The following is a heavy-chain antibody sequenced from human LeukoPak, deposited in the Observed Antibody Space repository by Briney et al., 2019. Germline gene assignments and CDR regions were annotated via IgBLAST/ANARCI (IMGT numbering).Heavy chain of an antibody. D-gene: IGHD6-19*01. CDR1: GYTFTSYG. J-gene: IGHJ4*02. V-gene: IGHV1-18*01. CDR2: ISAYNGAT. CDR3: ARSPSSSGWYADY. Sequence: GASVKVSCKASGYTFTSYGISWVRQAPGQGPEWMGWISAYNGATNYAQKLQGRVTMTTDKSANTAYMELRSLTSDDTAVYYCARSPSSSGWYADYWGLGTLVTVSS.